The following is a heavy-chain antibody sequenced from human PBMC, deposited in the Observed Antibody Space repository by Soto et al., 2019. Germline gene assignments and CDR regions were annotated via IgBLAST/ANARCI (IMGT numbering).Heavy chain of an antibody. CDR1: GFTFSSYG. Sequence: QPGGSLRLSCAASGFTFSSYGMHWVRQAPGKGLEWVAVISYDGSNKYYADSVKGRFTISRDNSKNTLYLQMNSLRAEDTAVHYCAKDGPHLYYYDSSGYYYFDYWGQGTLVTVSS. J-gene: IGHJ4*02. CDR2: ISYDGSNK. V-gene: IGHV3-30*18. D-gene: IGHD3-22*01. CDR3: AKDGPHLYYYDSSGYYYFDY.